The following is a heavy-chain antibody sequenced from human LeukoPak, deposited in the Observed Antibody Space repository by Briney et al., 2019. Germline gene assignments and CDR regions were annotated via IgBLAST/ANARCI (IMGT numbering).Heavy chain of an antibody. V-gene: IGHV4-59*08. J-gene: IGHJ4*02. CDR1: GFTVSDHY. D-gene: IGHD3-10*01. Sequence: PGGSLRLSCAASGFTVSDHYMDWVRQAPGKGLEWIGYVYYSGSTNYNPSLKSRVTISVDTSKNQFSLKLSSVTAADTAVYYCARHEKLSQFDYWGQGTLVTVDS. CDR2: VYYSGST. CDR3: ARHEKLSQFDY.